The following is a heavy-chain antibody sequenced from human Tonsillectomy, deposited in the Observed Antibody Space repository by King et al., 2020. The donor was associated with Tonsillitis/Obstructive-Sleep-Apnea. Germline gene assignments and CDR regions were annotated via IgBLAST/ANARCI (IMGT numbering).Heavy chain of an antibody. CDR3: ARVSLDYGANSAFDY. D-gene: IGHD4-23*01. V-gene: IGHV3-21*01. J-gene: IGHJ4*02. CDR2: ISSSSSHI. CDR1: GFTFSCYS. Sequence: VQLVESGGGLVKPGGSLRLSCAASGFTFSCYSMNWGRQAPGRGLEWVSSISSSSSHIYYADSGKGRFTIFRDNAKNSLYLQMDSLRAEDTAVYYCARVSLDYGANSAFDYWGQGTLVTVSS.